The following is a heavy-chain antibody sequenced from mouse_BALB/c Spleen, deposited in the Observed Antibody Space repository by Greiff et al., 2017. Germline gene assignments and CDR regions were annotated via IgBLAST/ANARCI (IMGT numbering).Heavy chain of an antibody. V-gene: IGHV14-3*02. CDR2: IDPANGNT. J-gene: IGHJ4*01. D-gene: IGHD1-1*01. Sequence: EVKLMESGAELVKPGASVKLSCTASGFNIKDTYMHWVKQRPEQGLEWIGRIDPANGNTKYDPKFQGKATITADTSSNTAYLQLSSLTSEDTAVYYCARPDYYGSSYEAMDYWGQGTSVTVSS. CDR1: GFNIKDTY. CDR3: ARPDYYGSSYEAMDY.